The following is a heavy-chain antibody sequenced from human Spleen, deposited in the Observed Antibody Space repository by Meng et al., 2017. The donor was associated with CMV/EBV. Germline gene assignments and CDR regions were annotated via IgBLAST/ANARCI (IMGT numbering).Heavy chain of an antibody. CDR2: ISAYNGNT. J-gene: IGHJ5*02. CDR1: GYTFTSYG. CDR3: ARDREGYSYGTNWFDP. Sequence: QLGQAGAELKKPRPSVKVSRKASGYTFTSYGISWVRQAPGQGLEWMGWISAYNGNTNYAQKLQGRVTMTTDTSTSTAYMELRSLRSDDTAVYYCARDREGYSYGTNWFDPWGQGTLVTVSS. D-gene: IGHD5-18*01. V-gene: IGHV1-18*01.